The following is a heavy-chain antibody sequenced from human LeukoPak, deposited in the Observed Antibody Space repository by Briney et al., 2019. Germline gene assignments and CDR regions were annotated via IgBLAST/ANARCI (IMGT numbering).Heavy chain of an antibody. V-gene: IGHV3-73*01. CDR3: TTDIALAGVDY. J-gene: IGHJ4*02. D-gene: IGHD6-19*01. Sequence: PGGSLRLSCVASGLTFSGSGIHWVRQASGKGLEWVGRIRNKANSYATAYAASVKGRFTISRDDSKNTAYLQMNSLKNEDAAVYYCTTDIALAGVDYWGQGTLVTVSS. CDR1: GLTFSGSG. CDR2: IRNKANSYAT.